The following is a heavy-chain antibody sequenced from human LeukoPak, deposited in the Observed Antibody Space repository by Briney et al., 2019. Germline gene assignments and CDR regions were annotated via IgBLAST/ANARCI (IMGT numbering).Heavy chain of an antibody. Sequence: SETLSLTCAVSGGSISSGGYSWSWIRQPPGKGLEWIGYIYHSGSTYYNPSLKSRVTISVDRSKNQFSLKLSSVTAADTAVYYCARDNGGSLDYWGQGTLDTVSS. CDR2: IYHSGST. J-gene: IGHJ4*02. V-gene: IGHV4-30-2*01. D-gene: IGHD2-15*01. CDR1: GGSISSGGYS. CDR3: ARDNGGSLDY.